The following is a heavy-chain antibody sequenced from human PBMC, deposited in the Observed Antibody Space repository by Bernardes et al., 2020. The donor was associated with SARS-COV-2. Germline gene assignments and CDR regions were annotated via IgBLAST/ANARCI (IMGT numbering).Heavy chain of an antibody. V-gene: IGHV4-61*02. CDR3: AREAYYYDNSGFFHS. D-gene: IGHD3-22*01. Sequence: SETLSLTCAVSGVSMSSGVYSWSWIRQPAGRGLEWIGRVSTSGSTNYSPSLKSRVTISIDKWENQFSLKLSSVTAADTAVYYCAREAYYYDNSGFFHSWGQGILVSVS. CDR2: VSTSGST. CDR1: GVSMSSGVYS. J-gene: IGHJ4*02.